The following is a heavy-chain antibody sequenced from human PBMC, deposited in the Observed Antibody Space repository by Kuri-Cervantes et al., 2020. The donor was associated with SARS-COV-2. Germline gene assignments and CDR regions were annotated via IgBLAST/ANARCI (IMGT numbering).Heavy chain of an antibody. D-gene: IGHD5-18*01. CDR3: TTVGTGYSYGFDYYGMDV. CDR2: IKSKTDGGTT. V-gene: IGHV3-15*07. CDR1: GFTFSSYA. J-gene: IGHJ6*02. Sequence: GESLKISCSASGFTFSSYAMNWVRQAPGKGLEWVGRIKSKTDGGTTDYAAPVKGRFTISRDDSKNTLYLQMNSLKTEDTAVYYCTTVGTGYSYGFDYYGMDVWGQGTTVTVSS.